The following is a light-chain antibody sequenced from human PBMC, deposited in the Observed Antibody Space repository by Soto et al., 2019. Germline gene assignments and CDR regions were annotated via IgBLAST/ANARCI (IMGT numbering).Light chain of an antibody. CDR3: QQYNKWPLT. CDR1: ESLSSN. J-gene: IGKJ4*01. V-gene: IGKV3-15*01. CDR2: GVS. Sequence: EIVMTQSPATLSVSPGERVILSCRASESLSSNLVWYQQKPGQAPRPLIYGVSTRATGIPARFSGSGSETEFTLTISSLQSEDFAVYYCQQYNKWPLTFGGGTKVEIK.